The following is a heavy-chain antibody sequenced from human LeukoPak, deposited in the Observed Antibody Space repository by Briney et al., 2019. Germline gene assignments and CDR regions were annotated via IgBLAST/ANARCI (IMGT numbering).Heavy chain of an antibody. Sequence: PGGSLRLSCAASRFTLSNYWMSWVRQAPGKGLEWVANIKQDGSETYYVDSVKGRFTISRGNAKNTLYLQMNSLRAEDTAVYYCAKGPDNFDYWGQGTLVTVSS. CDR1: RFTLSNYW. CDR3: AKGPDNFDY. V-gene: IGHV3-7*03. D-gene: IGHD3-9*01. CDR2: IKQDGSET. J-gene: IGHJ4*02.